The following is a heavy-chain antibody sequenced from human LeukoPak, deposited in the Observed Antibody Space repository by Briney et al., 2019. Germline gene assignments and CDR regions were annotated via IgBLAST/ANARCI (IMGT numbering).Heavy chain of an antibody. Sequence: GGSLRLSCAASGLSVSSNYMSWLRQAPGRGLEWVSVIYSGGSTYYTDSVKGRFTISRDNSKNTLYLQMNSLRVEDMAIYYCARVTIRDGYSDAFDIWGQGTMVTVSS. CDR3: ARVTIRDGYSDAFDI. D-gene: IGHD5-24*01. J-gene: IGHJ3*02. CDR1: GLSVSSNY. V-gene: IGHV3-66*01. CDR2: IYSGGST.